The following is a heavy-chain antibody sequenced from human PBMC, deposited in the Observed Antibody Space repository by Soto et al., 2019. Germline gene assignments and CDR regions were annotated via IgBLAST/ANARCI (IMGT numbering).Heavy chain of an antibody. Sequence: SETLSLTCTVSGGSISSYYWSWIRQPPGKGLEWIGYIYYSGSTNYNPSLKSRVTISVDTSKNQFSLKLSSVTAADTAVYYCARGYCSGGSCYHIDYWGQGTLVTVSS. D-gene: IGHD2-15*01. V-gene: IGHV4-59*08. CDR1: GGSISSYY. CDR3: ARGYCSGGSCYHIDY. J-gene: IGHJ4*02. CDR2: IYYSGST.